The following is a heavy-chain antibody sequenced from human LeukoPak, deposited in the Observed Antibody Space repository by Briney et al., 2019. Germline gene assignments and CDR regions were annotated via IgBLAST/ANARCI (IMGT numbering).Heavy chain of an antibody. Sequence: ASVKVSCKVSGYTFTDYYLHWVRQDPGQGLQWMGIISPSGITVYALKLQDRVDMTRDKSTGRVYMELKSLGLEDRATYFCAGPWDQSSSWFDYWGQGTLVTVSS. J-gene: IGHJ5*01. CDR2: ISPSGIT. CDR1: GYTFTDYY. V-gene: IGHV1-46*04. CDR3: AGPWDQSSSWFDY. D-gene: IGHD6-13*01.